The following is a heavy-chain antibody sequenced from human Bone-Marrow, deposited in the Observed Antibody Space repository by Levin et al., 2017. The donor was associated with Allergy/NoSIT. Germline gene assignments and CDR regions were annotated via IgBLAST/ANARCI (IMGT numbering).Heavy chain of an antibody. D-gene: IGHD3-16*01. J-gene: IGHJ1*01. CDR3: AGGVGTTHFQH. Sequence: SETLSLTCNVSGDSVNSGSYYWSWIRQPPGKGLEWIAYIYHSGSTNYNPSLKSRVTISVDRSKKQFSLKLNSVTAADTAVYYCAGGVGTTHFQHWGQGTLVTVSS. CDR1: GDSVNSGSYY. CDR2: IYHSGST. V-gene: IGHV4-61*01.